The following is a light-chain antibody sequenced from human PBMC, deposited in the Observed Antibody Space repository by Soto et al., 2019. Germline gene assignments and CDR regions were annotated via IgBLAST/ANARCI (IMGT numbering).Light chain of an antibody. V-gene: IGKV1-5*03. CDR2: KAS. Sequence: DIQMTQSPSTLSASVGDRLTITCRASQTISTWLAWYQQKPGKAPKLLIYKASSLESGVPSRFSGSGSGTEFTLTISSLQPDDFATYYRQQYNSLWTFGQGTKVEIK. J-gene: IGKJ1*01. CDR1: QTISTW. CDR3: QQYNSLWT.